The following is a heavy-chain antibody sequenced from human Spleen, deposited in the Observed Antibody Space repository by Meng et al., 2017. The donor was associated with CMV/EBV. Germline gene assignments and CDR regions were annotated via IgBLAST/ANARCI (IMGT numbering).Heavy chain of an antibody. D-gene: IGHD5-24*01. Sequence: CKTSGYPFTSYGISWVRQAPGQGLEWMGWISAYNGNTNYAQKLQGRVTMTTDTSTSTAYMELRSLRSDDTAVYYCAGGRDGYSYYFDYWGQGTLVTVSS. CDR2: ISAYNGNT. CDR3: AGGRDGYSYYFDY. V-gene: IGHV1-18*01. CDR1: GYPFTSYG. J-gene: IGHJ4*02.